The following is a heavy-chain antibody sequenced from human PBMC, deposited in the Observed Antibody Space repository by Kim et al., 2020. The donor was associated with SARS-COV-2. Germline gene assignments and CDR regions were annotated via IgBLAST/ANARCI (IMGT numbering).Heavy chain of an antibody. CDR2: VSYDEDET. CDR1: GFTLSDYG. D-gene: IGHD4-17*01. J-gene: IGHJ4*02. CDR3: ARGPEFGDGPVDF. V-gene: IGHV3-33*01. Sequence: GGSLRLSCAASGFTLSDYGVHWVRQAPGKGLEWVALVSYDEDETYYSDSVRGRFTVSRDNSRNTVYLQMDSLRVDDTAVYFCARGPEFGDGPVDFWGQGTRLTVSS.